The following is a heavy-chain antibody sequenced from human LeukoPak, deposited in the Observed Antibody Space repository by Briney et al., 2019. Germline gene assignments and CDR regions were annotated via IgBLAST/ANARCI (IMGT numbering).Heavy chain of an antibody. J-gene: IGHJ4*02. D-gene: IGHD2-21*01. CDR2: FDPEDGET. V-gene: IGHV1-24*01. CDR3: AAPFPPGGY. CDR1: VYTLTESS. Sequence: SVKVSRKVSVYTLTESSMHWVRQAPGKELEWMGGFDPEDGETIYAQKFQGRVTMTEDTATDTAYMELSSLRTEDTAVYCWAAPFPPGGYWGQGTLVTVSS.